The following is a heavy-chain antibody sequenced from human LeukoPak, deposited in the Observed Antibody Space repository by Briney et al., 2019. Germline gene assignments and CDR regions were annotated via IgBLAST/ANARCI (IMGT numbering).Heavy chain of an antibody. CDR3: ARDGRSGYATYYYMDV. Sequence: PSETLSLTCAVSGYSISSGFYWGWIRQPPGKGLEWIGSIYHSGTTYYNPSLKSRVTISVDTSKNQFSLKLTSVTAADTAVYYCARDGRSGYATYYYMDVWGKGTTVTVSS. J-gene: IGHJ6*03. D-gene: IGHD5-12*01. V-gene: IGHV4-38-2*02. CDR1: GYSISSGFY. CDR2: IYHSGTT.